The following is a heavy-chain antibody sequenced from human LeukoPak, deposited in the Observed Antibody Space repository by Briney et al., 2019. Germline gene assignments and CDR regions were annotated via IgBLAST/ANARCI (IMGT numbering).Heavy chain of an antibody. V-gene: IGHV4-30-4*08. Sequence: SQTLSLTCTVSGGSISSGDYYWSWIRQPPGKGLEWIGYIYYSGSTYYNPSLKSRVTISVDTSKNQFSLKLSSVTAADTAVYYCARDASELELQAFDIWGQGSMVTVSS. CDR1: GGSISSGDYY. CDR3: ARDASELELQAFDI. J-gene: IGHJ3*02. D-gene: IGHD1-7*01. CDR2: IYYSGST.